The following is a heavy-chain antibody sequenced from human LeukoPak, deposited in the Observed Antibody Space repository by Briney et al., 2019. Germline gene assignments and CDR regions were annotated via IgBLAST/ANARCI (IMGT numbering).Heavy chain of an antibody. J-gene: IGHJ4*02. D-gene: IGHD4-23*01. Sequence: GGSLRLSCAASGSTFDDYAIHWVRQAPGKGLEWVSGISWNSGSIGYADSVKGRFTISRDNAKNSLYLQMNSLRAEDTALYYCAKDIGRWRWYYFDYWGQGTLVTVSS. CDR3: AKDIGRWRWYYFDY. CDR1: GSTFDDYA. V-gene: IGHV3-9*01. CDR2: ISWNSGSI.